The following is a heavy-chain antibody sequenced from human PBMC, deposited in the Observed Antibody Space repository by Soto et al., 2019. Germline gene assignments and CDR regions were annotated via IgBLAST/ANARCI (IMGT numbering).Heavy chain of an antibody. CDR3: ARDLSTRGYFDL. CDR1: GFTVSGNF. V-gene: IGHV3-66*01. Sequence: GGSLRLSCAASGFTVSGNFMNWVRQAPGKGLERVSIIYSAGSVDYADSVKGRFTISRDNSKNTMYLQMNSLTVEDTAVYYCARDLSTRGYFDLWGQGTLVTVSS. D-gene: IGHD1-1*01. J-gene: IGHJ4*02. CDR2: IYSAGSV.